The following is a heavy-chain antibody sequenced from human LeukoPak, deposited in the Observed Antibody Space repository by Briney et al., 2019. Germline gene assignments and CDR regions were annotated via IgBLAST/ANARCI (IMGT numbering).Heavy chain of an antibody. J-gene: IGHJ4*02. CDR2: ISSSSSYI. V-gene: IGHV3-21*01. CDR1: GFTFSSYS. CDR3: ARKFNTPTEGLDY. Sequence: GGSLRLSCAASGFTFSSYSMNWVRQAPGKGLEWVSSISSSSSYIYYADSVKGRFTISRDNAKNSLYLQMNSLRAEDTAVYYCARKFNTPTEGLDYWGQGTLVTVSS.